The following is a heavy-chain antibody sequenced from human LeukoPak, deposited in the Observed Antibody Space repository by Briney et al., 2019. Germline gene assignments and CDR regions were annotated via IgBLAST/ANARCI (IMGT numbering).Heavy chain of an antibody. Sequence: GASVKVSCKASGYTFTSYGISWVRQAPGQGLEWMGWISAYNGNTNYAPKLQGRVTMTTDTSTSTAYMELRSLRFDDTAAYYCARDPLAYCAGDCYHRFFDYWGQGTLVTVSS. D-gene: IGHD2-21*02. J-gene: IGHJ4*02. CDR2: ISAYNGNT. V-gene: IGHV1-18*01. CDR1: GYTFTSYG. CDR3: ARDPLAYCAGDCYHRFFDY.